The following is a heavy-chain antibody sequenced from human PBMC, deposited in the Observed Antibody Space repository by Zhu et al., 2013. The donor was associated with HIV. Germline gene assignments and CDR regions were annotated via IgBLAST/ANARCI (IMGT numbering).Heavy chain of an antibody. CDR2: ISPDNGNT. J-gene: IGHJ4*02. CDR1: GYTFTTYG. V-gene: IGHV1-18*01. Sequence: QVQLVQSGTEVKNPGASVTVSCKASGYTFTTYGFIWVRQAPGQGLEWMGWISPDNGNTNYAQKFQARVTMTTDTLTTTAYMELRSLTSDDTAVYYCARGGLDIEGLGATPFYWGQGALVTVSS. D-gene: IGHD1-26*01. CDR3: ARGGLDIEGLGATPFY.